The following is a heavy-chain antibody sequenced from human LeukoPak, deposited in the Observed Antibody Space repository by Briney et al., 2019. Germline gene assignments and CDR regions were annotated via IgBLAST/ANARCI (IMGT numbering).Heavy chain of an antibody. J-gene: IGHJ6*03. D-gene: IGHD3-22*01. V-gene: IGHV4-59*01. CDR2: IYYSGST. Sequence: PSETLSRTCTVSGGSISSYYWSWIRQPPGKGLEWIGYIYYSGSTNYNPSLKGRVTISVDTSKNHFSLKLSSVTAADTAVYYCAVDYDSTGYYFSMDVWGKGTTVTVSS. CDR3: AVDYDSTGYYFSMDV. CDR1: GGSISSYY.